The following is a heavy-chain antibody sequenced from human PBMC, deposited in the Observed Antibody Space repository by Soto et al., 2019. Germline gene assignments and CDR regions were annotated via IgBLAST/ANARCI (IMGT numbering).Heavy chain of an antibody. D-gene: IGHD6-19*01. J-gene: IGHJ4*02. CDR1: GSTFSSSW. V-gene: IGHV3-74*01. CDR2: INSDGSRT. CDR3: ARGPTGWYGYDY. Sequence: VQLVESGGGLVQPGGSLRLSCAASGSTFSSSWMHWVRQAPGKGLVWVSRINSDGSRTNYADSVKGRFTISRDNAKNTLYLQMNSLRAEDTAVYYCARGPTGWYGYDYWGLGTLVTVSS.